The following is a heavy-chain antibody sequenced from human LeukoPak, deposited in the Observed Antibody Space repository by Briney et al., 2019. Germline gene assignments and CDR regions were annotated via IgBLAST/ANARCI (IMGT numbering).Heavy chain of an antibody. D-gene: IGHD3-16*01. J-gene: IGHJ4*02. V-gene: IGHV3-23*01. Sequence: GGSLRLSCAASGLSFSSLAMSWVRQGPARGLEWVSSIRGNGDTFYADSVKGRFTLSSDSSTNTVYFQPNNLRVEDTAIYYCARASWVSSTDAVRWGQGTLVTVSS. CDR2: IRGNGDT. CDR3: ARASWVSSTDAVR. CDR1: GLSFSSLA.